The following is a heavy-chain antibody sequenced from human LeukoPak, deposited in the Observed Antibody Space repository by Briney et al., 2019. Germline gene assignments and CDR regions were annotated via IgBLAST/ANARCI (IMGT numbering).Heavy chain of an antibody. CDR3: ARGAPAALYSFDY. J-gene: IGHJ4*02. Sequence: GGSLRLSCAASGFTFSSYAMHWVRQAPGKGLEYVSAISSNGGSTYYANSAKGRFTISRDNSKNTLYLQMGSLRAEDMAVYYCARGAPAALYSFDYWGQGTLVTVSP. V-gene: IGHV3-64*01. D-gene: IGHD2-2*01. CDR1: GFTFSSYA. CDR2: ISSNGGST.